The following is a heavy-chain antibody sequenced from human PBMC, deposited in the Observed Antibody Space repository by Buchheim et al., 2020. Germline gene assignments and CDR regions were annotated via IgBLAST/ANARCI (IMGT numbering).Heavy chain of an antibody. CDR1: GFTFSSYA. J-gene: IGHJ4*02. D-gene: IGHD3-3*01. CDR2: ISGSGGST. CDR3: AKALTYYDFWSGYCHDY. V-gene: IGHV3-23*01. Sequence: EVQLLESVGGLVQPGGSLRLSCAASGFTFSSYAMSWVRQAPGKGLEWVSAISGSGGSTYYADSVKGRFTISRDNSKNTLYLQMNSLRAEDTAVYYCAKALTYYDFWSGYCHDYWGQGTL.